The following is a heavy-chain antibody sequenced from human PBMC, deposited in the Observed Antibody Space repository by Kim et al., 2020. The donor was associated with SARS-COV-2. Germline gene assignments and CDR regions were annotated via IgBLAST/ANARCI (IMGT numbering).Heavy chain of an antibody. V-gene: IGHV3-9*01. Sequence: GGSLRLSCAASGFTFDDYAMHWVRQAPGKGLEWVSGISWNSGSIGYADSVKGRFTISRDNAKNSLYLQMNSLRAEDTALYYCAKENYDFWSGYIYRGYSYGPYPLGFDYWGQGTLVTVSS. J-gene: IGHJ4*02. CDR3: AKENYDFWSGYIYRGYSYGPYPLGFDY. CDR2: ISWNSGSI. D-gene: IGHD3-3*01. CDR1: GFTFDDYA.